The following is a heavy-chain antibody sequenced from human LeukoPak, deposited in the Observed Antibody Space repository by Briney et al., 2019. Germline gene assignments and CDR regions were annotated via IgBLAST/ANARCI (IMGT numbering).Heavy chain of an antibody. D-gene: IGHD3-22*01. Sequence: ASVKVSCKASGYTFTNYVINWVRQAPGQGLEWMGWISTYNGNTNYAQKLQGRVTMTTDTSTSTAYMELRSLRSDDTAVYYCARGSDSSGYYSDDAFDIWGQGTMVTVSS. CDR1: GYTFTNYV. J-gene: IGHJ3*02. CDR3: ARGSDSSGYYSDDAFDI. V-gene: IGHV1-18*01. CDR2: ISTYNGNT.